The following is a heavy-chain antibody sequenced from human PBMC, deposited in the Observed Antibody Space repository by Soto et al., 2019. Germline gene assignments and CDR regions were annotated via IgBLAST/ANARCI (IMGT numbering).Heavy chain of an antibody. V-gene: IGHV1-18*01. CDR2: VSGYSGDT. CDR1: GYTFTTYG. J-gene: IGHJ3*02. CDR3: ARDFYSSGRNWHDVFDI. D-gene: IGHD2-15*01. Sequence: QVQLVQSETEVKKPGASVKVSCKASGYTFTTYGISWVRQAPGQGLEWMGWVSGYSGDTNYAQKLQGRVTMTTDPSTTTAYMELRSLRSDDTAVYYCARDFYSSGRNWHDVFDIWGQGTTVIVSS.